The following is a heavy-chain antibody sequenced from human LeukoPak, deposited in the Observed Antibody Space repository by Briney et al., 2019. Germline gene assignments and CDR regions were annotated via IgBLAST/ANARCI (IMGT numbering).Heavy chain of an antibody. CDR1: GFTFSSYS. J-gene: IGHJ4*02. D-gene: IGHD3-3*01. V-gene: IGHV3-21*01. CDR3: ARDQGITIFGVVNAFDY. Sequence: GGSLRLSCAASGFTFSSYSMNWVRQAPGKGLEWVSSISSSSSYIYYADSVKGRFTTSRDNAKNSLYLQMNSLRAEDTAVYYCARDQGITIFGVVNAFDYWGQGTLVTVSS. CDR2: ISSSSSYI.